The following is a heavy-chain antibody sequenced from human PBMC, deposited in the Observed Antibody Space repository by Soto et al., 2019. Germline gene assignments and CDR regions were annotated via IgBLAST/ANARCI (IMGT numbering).Heavy chain of an antibody. D-gene: IGHD3-9*01. J-gene: IGHJ6*03. V-gene: IGHV4-34*01. Sequence: QVQLQQWGAGLLEPSETLSLTCAVYGGSFSGYYWSWIRQPPGKGLEWIGEINHSGNTNYNPSLKSRVTISVDKSKNQFSLKLSSVTAADTAVYYCASQGLPYFDWSPTPLYYMDVCGKGTTVTVSS. CDR2: INHSGNT. CDR1: GGSFSGYY. CDR3: ASQGLPYFDWSPTPLYYMDV.